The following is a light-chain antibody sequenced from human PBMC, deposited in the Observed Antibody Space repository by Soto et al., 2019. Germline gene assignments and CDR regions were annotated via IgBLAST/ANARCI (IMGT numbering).Light chain of an antibody. V-gene: IGKV1-39*01. CDR1: QNIRTY. J-gene: IGKJ1*01. Sequence: DIQVTQSPSSLSASVGDRVTITCRASQNIRTYLTWYQQKPGKAPKLLIYEASDLQSGVPSRFSGSGSGTDFSLTITSLQPEDFATYYCQQSFYAPPTFGQGNKVEIK. CDR2: EAS. CDR3: QQSFYAPPT.